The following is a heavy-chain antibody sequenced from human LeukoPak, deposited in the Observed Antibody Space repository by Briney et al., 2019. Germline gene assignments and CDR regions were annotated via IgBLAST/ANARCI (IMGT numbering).Heavy chain of an antibody. J-gene: IGHJ4*02. CDR3: ATDYDVLTGYYSDVGY. CDR2: IYTAGST. V-gene: IGHV3-66*01. D-gene: IGHD3-9*01. Sequence: GGSLRLSCAASGFTFSDHYMSWIRQAAGKGLEWVSIIYTAGSTYYADSVKGRFTTSRDNSKNTLYLQMNSLRAEDTAVYYCATDYDVLTGYYSDVGYWGQGTLVTVSS. CDR1: GFTFSDHY.